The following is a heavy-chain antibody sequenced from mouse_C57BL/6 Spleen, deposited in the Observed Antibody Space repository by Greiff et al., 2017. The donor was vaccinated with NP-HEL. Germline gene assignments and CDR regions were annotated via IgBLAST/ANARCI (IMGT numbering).Heavy chain of an antibody. D-gene: IGHD2-1*01. J-gene: IGHJ2*01. CDR1: GYTFTSYW. CDR3: ARVGDGNSYFDY. V-gene: IGHV1-52*01. CDR2: IDPSDSET. Sequence: VQLQQPGAELVRPGSSVKLSCKASGYTFTSYWMHWVKQRPIQGLEWIGNIDPSDSETPYNQKFKDKATLTVDKSSSTAYMQLSSLTSEDSAVYYCARVGDGNSYFDYWGQGTTLTVSS.